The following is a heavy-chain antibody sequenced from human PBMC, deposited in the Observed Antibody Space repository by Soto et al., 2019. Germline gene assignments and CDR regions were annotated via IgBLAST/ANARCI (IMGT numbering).Heavy chain of an antibody. CDR2: ISKSDYT. CDR1: GFAFNNYG. V-gene: IGHV3-21*01. J-gene: IGHJ4*02. Sequence: GGSLRLSCTVSGFAFNNYGINWVRQAPGRGLEWVSSISKSDYTYYSDSVKGRFTISRDNAKNSVSLQMNTLRVEDTAVYYCAREDSIIIPAVSDFWGQGALVTVSS. D-gene: IGHD2-2*01. CDR3: AREDSIIIPAVSDF.